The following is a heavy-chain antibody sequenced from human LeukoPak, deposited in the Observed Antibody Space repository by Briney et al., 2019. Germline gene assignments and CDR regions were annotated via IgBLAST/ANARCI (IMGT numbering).Heavy chain of an antibody. CDR2: INHSGST. CDR3: ARDGFSYYGSARGWFDP. CDR1: GGSFSGYY. D-gene: IGHD3-10*01. Sequence: PSETLSLTCAVYGGSFSGYYWSWIRQPPGKGLEWIGAINHSGSTNYNPSLKSRVTISVDTSKNQFSLKLSSVTAADTAVYYCARDGFSYYGSARGWFDPWGQGTLVTVSS. V-gene: IGHV4-34*01. J-gene: IGHJ5*02.